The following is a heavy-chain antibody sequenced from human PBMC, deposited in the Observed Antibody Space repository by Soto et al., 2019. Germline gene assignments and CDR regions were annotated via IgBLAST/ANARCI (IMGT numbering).Heavy chain of an antibody. V-gene: IGHV1-3*01. CDR2: INAGNGNT. CDR3: ARDGGIMYSNSSGLFY. J-gene: IGHJ4*02. D-gene: IGHD6-6*01. CDR1: GYSFTSYA. Sequence: ASVKVSCKASGYSFTSYAMHWVRQAPGQRLEWMGWINAGNGNTKYSQKFQGRVTITRDTSASTAYMELSSLRSEDTAVYYCARDGGIMYSNSSGLFYWGQGTLVTVSS.